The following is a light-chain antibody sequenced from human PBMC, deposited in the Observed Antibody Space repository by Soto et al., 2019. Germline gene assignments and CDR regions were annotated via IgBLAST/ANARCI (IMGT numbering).Light chain of an antibody. V-gene: IGKV1-27*01. Sequence: DIQMTQSPSSLSASVGDRVTITCRASQDISNYLAWYQQKPGKVPKLLIYAASTLQSGVPSRFSGSGSGTDFTLTISSLQPEDVATYYCQKYNSALITFGQGTRREIK. CDR3: QKYNSALIT. CDR1: QDISNY. CDR2: AAS. J-gene: IGKJ5*01.